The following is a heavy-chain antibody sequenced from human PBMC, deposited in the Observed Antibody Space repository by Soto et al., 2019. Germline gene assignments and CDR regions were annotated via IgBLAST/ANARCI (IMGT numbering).Heavy chain of an antibody. CDR2: IYWDDDK. CDR1: GFSLSTNGVG. CDR3: AHRFGLPTGDSSGHHAACFPY. J-gene: IGHJ1*01. V-gene: IGHV2-5*02. Sequence: QITLKESGPALVKPTQTVTLTCTFSGFSLSTNGVGVGWIRQPPGKALEWLALIYWDDDKRYSPSLKSRLAMTGDTSKTQVVRTMTNMDPVDTATYYRAHRFGLPTGDSSGHHAACFPYWGQGTLVTVSS. D-gene: IGHD3-22*01.